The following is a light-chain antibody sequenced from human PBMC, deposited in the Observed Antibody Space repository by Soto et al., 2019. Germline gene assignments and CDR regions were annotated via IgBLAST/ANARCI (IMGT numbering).Light chain of an antibody. CDR1: QSVSSSY. V-gene: IGKV3-20*01. CDR2: GAS. Sequence: EIVLTQSPGTLSLSPGERATLSCRASQSVSSSYLAWYQQQPGQAPRLPIYGASSRATGIPDRFSGSGSGTVFSLTISRLEPEDFAVYYCHQYGSSRTTFGQGTNVEI. CDR3: HQYGSSRTT. J-gene: IGKJ1*01.